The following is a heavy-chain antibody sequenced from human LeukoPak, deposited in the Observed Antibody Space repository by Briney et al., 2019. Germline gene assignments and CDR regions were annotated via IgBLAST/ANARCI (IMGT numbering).Heavy chain of an antibody. D-gene: IGHD1-26*01. CDR2: LYSGGSA. CDR3: ARQYSGSYIDY. V-gene: IGHV3-53*01. Sequence: GGSLRLSCAASGFTVDSYYMHWVRQAPGKGLEWVTVLYSGGSAYYADSVRGRFTISRHNLKNMLYLDMNNLRAEDTAIYYCARQYSGSYIDYWGQGTLVTVSS. J-gene: IGHJ4*02. CDR1: GFTVDSYY.